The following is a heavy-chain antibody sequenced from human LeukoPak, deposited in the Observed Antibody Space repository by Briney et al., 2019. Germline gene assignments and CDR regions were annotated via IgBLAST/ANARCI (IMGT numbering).Heavy chain of an antibody. CDR2: INHSGST. D-gene: IGHD5-18*01. CDR1: GGSFSGYY. Sequence: SETLSLTCAVYGGSFSGYYWSWIRQPPGKGLEWIGEINHSGSTNYNPSLKSRVTISVDTSKNQFSLKLSSVTAADTAVYYCAGGRDGYSYAYYFDYWGQGTLVTVSS. J-gene: IGHJ4*02. V-gene: IGHV4-34*01. CDR3: AGGRDGYSYAYYFDY.